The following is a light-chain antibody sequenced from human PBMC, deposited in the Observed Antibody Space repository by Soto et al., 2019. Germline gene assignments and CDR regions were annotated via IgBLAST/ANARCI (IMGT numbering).Light chain of an antibody. CDR1: QDISNY. CDR3: QQYDNLPLT. CDR2: DAS. V-gene: IGKV1-33*01. J-gene: IGKJ4*01. Sequence: DIQMTQSPSSLSASVGDRVTIHCQASQDISNYLNWYQQKPGKAPKLLIYDASNLETGVPSRFSGSGSGTDFTFTISSLQPEDIATYYCQQYDNLPLTFGGGTKVDI.